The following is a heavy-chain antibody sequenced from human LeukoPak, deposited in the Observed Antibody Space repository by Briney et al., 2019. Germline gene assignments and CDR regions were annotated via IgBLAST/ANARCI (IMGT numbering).Heavy chain of an antibody. CDR3: ARDYYYGMDV. J-gene: IGHJ6*02. Sequence: GGSLRLSCAASGFTLSSYAMNWVGQAQGKGLEWVAVISYDGSKKYYADSVKGRFTISRDNSKNTLYLQMNSLRAEDTAVYYCARDYYYGMDVWGQGTTVTVSS. CDR2: ISYDGSKK. CDR1: GFTLSSYA. V-gene: IGHV3-30-3*01.